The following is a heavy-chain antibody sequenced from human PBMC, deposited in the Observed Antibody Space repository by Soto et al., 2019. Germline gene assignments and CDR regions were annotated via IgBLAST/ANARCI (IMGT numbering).Heavy chain of an antibody. D-gene: IGHD3-22*01. CDR3: ARRGVLAYYYDSSGYYPFDY. CDR1: GFTFSSYW. J-gene: IGHJ4*02. Sequence: GGSLRLSCAASGFTFSSYWMSWVRQAPGKGLEWVANIKQDGSEKYYVDSVKGRFTISRDDAKNSLYLQMNSLRAEDTAVYYCARRGVLAYYYDSSGYYPFDYWGQGTLVTVSS. CDR2: IKQDGSEK. V-gene: IGHV3-7*01.